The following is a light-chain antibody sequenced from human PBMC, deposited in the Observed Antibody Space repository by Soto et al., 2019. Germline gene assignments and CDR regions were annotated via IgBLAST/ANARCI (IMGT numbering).Light chain of an antibody. CDR2: STS. V-gene: IGLV8-61*01. J-gene: IGLJ7*01. Sequence: QTVVTQEPSFSVSPGGTVTLTCGLSSGSVSTNYYPSWYQQTPGQAPRTLIYSTSTRSSGVPDRFSGSILGNKAALTITGAQADDESDYYCVLYMGSGIAVFGGGTQLTVL. CDR3: VLYMGSGIAV. CDR1: SGSVSTNYY.